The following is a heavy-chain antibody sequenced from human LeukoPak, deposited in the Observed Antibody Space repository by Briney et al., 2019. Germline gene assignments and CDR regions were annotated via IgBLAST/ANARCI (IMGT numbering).Heavy chain of an antibody. CDR3: ARSYREVVVGLSAIYGMDV. Sequence: ASVTVSCKASGYTFTSYYMHWVRQAPGQGLEWMGIINPSGGSTSYAQKFQGRVTMTRDTSTSTVYMELSSLRSEDTAVYYCARSYREVVVGLSAIYGMDVWGQGTTVTVSS. CDR2: INPSGGST. V-gene: IGHV1-46*01. J-gene: IGHJ6*02. D-gene: IGHD1-26*01. CDR1: GYTFTSYY.